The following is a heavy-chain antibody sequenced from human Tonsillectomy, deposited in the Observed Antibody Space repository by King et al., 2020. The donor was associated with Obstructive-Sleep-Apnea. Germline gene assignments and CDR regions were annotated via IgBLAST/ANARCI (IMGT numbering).Heavy chain of an antibody. CDR1: GGSISSYY. CDR3: AREGVAGTRDAFDV. V-gene: IGHV4-59*01. D-gene: IGHD6-19*01. Sequence: VPLQESGPGLVKPSETLSLTCTVSGGSISSYYWSWIRQPPGKGLEWIGYVYYSGSTNYNPSLKSRVTISVDTSKNQLYLKLNSVTAADTAVYYCAREGVAGTRDAFDVWGQGTMVTVSA. CDR2: VYYSGST. J-gene: IGHJ3*01.